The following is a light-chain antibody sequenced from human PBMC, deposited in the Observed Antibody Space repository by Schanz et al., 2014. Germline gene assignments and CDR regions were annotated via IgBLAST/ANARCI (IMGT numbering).Light chain of an antibody. CDR2: GTS. J-gene: IGKJ4*01. V-gene: IGKV3-20*01. CDR1: RGVSTY. Sequence: EIVLTQSPGTLSLSPGERATLSCRASRGVSTYLAWYQQKPGQAPRLLIYGTSIRATGIPDRFSGSGSGTDFTLTISRLEPEDFAVYYCQQYGSSPLTFGGGTKVEIK. CDR3: QQYGSSPLT.